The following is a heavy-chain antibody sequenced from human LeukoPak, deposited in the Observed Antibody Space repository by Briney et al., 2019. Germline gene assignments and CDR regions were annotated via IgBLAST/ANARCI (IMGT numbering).Heavy chain of an antibody. CDR1: GYTFTSYG. V-gene: IGHV1-18*01. CDR3: ARDKVYDSSGYYPYGMDV. J-gene: IGHJ6*02. CDR2: ISAYNGNT. D-gene: IGHD3-22*01. Sequence: ASVKVSCKASGYTFTSYGISWVRQAPGQGLEWMGWISAYNGNTNYAQKLQGRVTMTTDTSTSIAYMELRSLRSDDTAVYYCARDKVYDSSGYYPYGMDVWGQGTTVTVSS.